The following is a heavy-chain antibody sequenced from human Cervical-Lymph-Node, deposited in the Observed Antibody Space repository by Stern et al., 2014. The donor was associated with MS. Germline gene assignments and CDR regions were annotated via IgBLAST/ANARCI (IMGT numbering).Heavy chain of an antibody. CDR1: VGTFSSSD. CDR3: ALGGFGHYFEY. V-gene: IGHV1-69*01. D-gene: IGHD3-10*01. Sequence: VQLVESWAEVQKPGSSVKVSCRASVGTFSSSDISWVRQAPGQGLEWMGGIIPIIGTANYAQKYQGRVTITADESTSTAYMELSSLRSEDTAIYYCALGGFGHYFEYWGQGTLVTVSS. J-gene: IGHJ4*02. CDR2: IIPIIGTA.